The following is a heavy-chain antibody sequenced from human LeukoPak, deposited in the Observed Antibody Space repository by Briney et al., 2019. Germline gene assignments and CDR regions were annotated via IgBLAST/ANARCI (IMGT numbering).Heavy chain of an antibody. Sequence: SQTLSLTCTVSGGSISSGSYYWSWIRQPAGTGLEWIGRIYTSGSTNYNPSLKSRVTMSVDTSKKQFSLKLNSMTAADTAVYYCARGYYGGAVDSWGQGILVIVSS. J-gene: IGHJ4*02. CDR2: IYTSGST. CDR1: GGSISSGSYY. V-gene: IGHV4-61*02. D-gene: IGHD3-16*01. CDR3: ARGYYGGAVDS.